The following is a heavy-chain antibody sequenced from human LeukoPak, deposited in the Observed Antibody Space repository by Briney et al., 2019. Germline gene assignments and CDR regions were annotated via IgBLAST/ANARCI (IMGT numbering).Heavy chain of an antibody. CDR1: GFTFSDYY. Sequence: GGSLRLSCAASGFTFSDYYMSWIRQAPGKGLEWVSYISSSGSTIYYADSVKGQFTISRDNAKNSLYLQMNSLRAEDTAVYYCARDRVEYYYDSSGYPGDYWGQGTLVTVSS. CDR3: ARDRVEYYYDSSGYPGDY. CDR2: ISSSGSTI. V-gene: IGHV3-11*04. D-gene: IGHD3-22*01. J-gene: IGHJ4*02.